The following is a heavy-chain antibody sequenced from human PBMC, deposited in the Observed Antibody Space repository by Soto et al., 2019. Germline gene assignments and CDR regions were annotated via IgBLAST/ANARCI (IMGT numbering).Heavy chain of an antibody. CDR1: GFTFSSYS. J-gene: IGHJ6*02. CDR3: ARDTHLWFGELRYYYYYGMDV. CDR2: ISSSSSYI. Sequence: GSLRLSCAASGFTFSSYSMNWVRQAPGKGLEWVTSISSSSSYIYYADSVKGRFTISRDNAKNSLYLQMNSLRAEDTAVYYCARDTHLWFGELRYYYYYGMDVWGQGTTVTVSS. D-gene: IGHD3-10*01. V-gene: IGHV3-21*01.